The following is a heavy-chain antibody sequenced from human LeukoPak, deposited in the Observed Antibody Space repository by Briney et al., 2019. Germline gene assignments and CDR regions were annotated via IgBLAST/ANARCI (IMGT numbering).Heavy chain of an antibody. J-gene: IGHJ4*02. CDR3: ARGRNYNWNDGINFDY. V-gene: IGHV1-18*01. Sequence: ASVKVSCKASGGTFTSYGISWVRQAPGQGLEWMGWISAYNGNTNYAQKLQGRVTMTTDTSTSTAYMELRRLRSDDTAAYYCARGRNYNWNDGINFDYWGQGTLVTVSS. CDR2: ISAYNGNT. D-gene: IGHD1-20*01. CDR1: GGTFTSYG.